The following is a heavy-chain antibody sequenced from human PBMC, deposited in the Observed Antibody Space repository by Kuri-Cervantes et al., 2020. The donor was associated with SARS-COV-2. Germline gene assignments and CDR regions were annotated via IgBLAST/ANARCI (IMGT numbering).Heavy chain of an antibody. J-gene: IGHJ4*02. D-gene: IGHD6-19*01. V-gene: IGHV3-23*01. CDR1: GFTFSSYA. Sequence: GVSLRLSCAASGFTFSSYAMSWVRQAPGKGLEWVSAISGSGGSTYYADSVKGRFTISRDNSKNTLYLQMNSLRAEDTAVYYCATELTYSSGWYGVWDYWGQGTLVTVSS. CDR2: ISGSGGST. CDR3: ATELTYSSGWYGVWDY.